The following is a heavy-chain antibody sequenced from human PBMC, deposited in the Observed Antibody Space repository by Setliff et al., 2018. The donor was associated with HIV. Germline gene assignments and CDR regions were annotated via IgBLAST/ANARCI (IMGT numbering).Heavy chain of an antibody. J-gene: IGHJ6*03. CDR3: ARQGGYSGYGFYYYYYMDV. D-gene: IGHD5-12*01. CDR2: INHSGRT. Sequence: SETLSLTCAVYGGSFSGYHWNWIRQPPGKGLEWIGEINHSGRTNYNPSLKSRVTISVDTSKNQFSLKLSSVTAADTAVYYCARQGGYSGYGFYYYYYMDVWGKGTTVTVSS. CDR1: GGSFSGYH. V-gene: IGHV4-34*01.